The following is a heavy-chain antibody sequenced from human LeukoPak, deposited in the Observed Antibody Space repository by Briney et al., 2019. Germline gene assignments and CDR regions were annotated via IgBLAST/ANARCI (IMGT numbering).Heavy chain of an antibody. CDR1: GFTFSSYE. D-gene: IGHD3-10*01. J-gene: IGHJ4*02. CDR2: ISSSGSTI. V-gene: IGHV3-48*03. CDR3: ARDGDYYGSGSYFDY. Sequence: GGSLRLSCAASGFTFSSYEMNWVRQAPGKGLEWVSYISSSGSTIYYADSVKGRFTISRDNSKNTLYLQMNSLRAEDTAVYYCARDGDYYGSGSYFDYWGQGTLVTVSS.